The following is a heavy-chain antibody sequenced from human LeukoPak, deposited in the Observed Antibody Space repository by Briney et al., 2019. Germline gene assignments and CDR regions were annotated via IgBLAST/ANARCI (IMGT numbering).Heavy chain of an antibody. D-gene: IGHD6-13*01. CDR3: ARDLFKRDFPHTSSRGDY. J-gene: IGHJ4*02. CDR2: ISTYNGNT. Sequence: ASVKVSCKASGYTFTNFGISWVRQAPGQGLEWMGWISTYNGNTNYAQKLQGRVTMTTDTSTSTAYMELRSLRSDDTAVYYCARDLFKRDFPHTSSRGDYWGQGTLVTVSS. V-gene: IGHV1-18*01. CDR1: GYTFTNFG.